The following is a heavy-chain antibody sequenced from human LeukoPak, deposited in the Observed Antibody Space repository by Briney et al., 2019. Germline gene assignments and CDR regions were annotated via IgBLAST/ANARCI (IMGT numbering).Heavy chain of an antibody. CDR2: ISYDGSNK. Sequence: PGRSLRLSCAASGFTFSSYGMHWVRQAPGKGLEWVAVISYDGSNKYYAESVKGRFTISRDNSKNTLYLQMNSLRAEDTAVYYCFYWRFGGFHYWAQGTRVTVSS. CDR3: FYWRFGGFHY. CDR1: GFTFSSYG. J-gene: IGHJ4*02. D-gene: IGHD3-10*01. V-gene: IGHV3-30*03.